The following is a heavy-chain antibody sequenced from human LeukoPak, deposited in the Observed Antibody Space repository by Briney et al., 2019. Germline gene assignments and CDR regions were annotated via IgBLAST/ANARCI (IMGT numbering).Heavy chain of an antibody. CDR2: INPNSGGT. CDR1: GYRFITFG. D-gene: IGHD2-2*01. Sequence: GASVKVSCKTSGYRFITFGINWVRQAPGQGLEWMGRINPNSGGTNYAQKFQGRVTMTRDTSISTAYMELSRLRSDDTAVYYCASLGVPAARPGQSFDYWGQGTLVTVSS. J-gene: IGHJ4*02. CDR3: ASLGVPAARPGQSFDY. V-gene: IGHV1-2*06.